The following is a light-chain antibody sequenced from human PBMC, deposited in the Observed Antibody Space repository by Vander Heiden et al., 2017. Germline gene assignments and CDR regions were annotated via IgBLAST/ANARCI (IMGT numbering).Light chain of an antibody. V-gene: IGKV3-11*01. CDR3: QQRSNWLT. J-gene: IGKJ4*01. CDR2: DAS. Sequence: EIVFTQSPATLSLSPGERATLSCRASQSVSSYLAWYQQKPGQAPRLLIYDASNRATGIPARCSGSGSGTDFTLTISSLEPEDFAVYYCQQRSNWLTFGGGTKVEIK. CDR1: QSVSSY.